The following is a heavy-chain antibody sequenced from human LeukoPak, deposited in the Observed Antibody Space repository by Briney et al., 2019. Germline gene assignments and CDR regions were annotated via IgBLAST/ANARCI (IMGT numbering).Heavy chain of an antibody. CDR2: IYYSGST. CDR3: ARLHVGIATAGRGLGGSYMDV. D-gene: IGHD6-13*01. CDR1: GGSISSSSYY. Sequence: SETLSLTCTVSGGSISSSSYYWGWIRQPPGKGLEWIGSIYYSGSTYYNPSLKSRVTISVDTSKNQFSLKLSSVTAADTAVYYCARLHVGIATAGRGLGGSYMDVWGKGTTVTVSS. V-gene: IGHV4-39*07. J-gene: IGHJ6*03.